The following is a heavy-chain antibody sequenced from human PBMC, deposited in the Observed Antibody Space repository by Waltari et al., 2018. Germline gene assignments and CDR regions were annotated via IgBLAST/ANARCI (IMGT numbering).Heavy chain of an antibody. D-gene: IGHD1-26*01. CDR1: GGSFGGYY. CDR3: ARFQGVGVDAFDI. Sequence: QVQLQQWGAALLKPSETLSLTCAVYGGSFGGYYWTWIRQPPGKGLEWIGEIDHSGSTNYNPSLKSRVIISIDTSKNQFSLKLSSVTAADTAVYYCARFQGVGVDAFDIWGQGTMVTVSS. V-gene: IGHV4-34*01. CDR2: IDHSGST. J-gene: IGHJ3*02.